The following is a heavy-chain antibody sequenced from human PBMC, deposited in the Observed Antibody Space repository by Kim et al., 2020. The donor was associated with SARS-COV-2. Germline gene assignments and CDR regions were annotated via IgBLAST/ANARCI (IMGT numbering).Heavy chain of an antibody. CDR3: AKDGFILWFGEKRDWFDP. V-gene: IGHV3-23*01. D-gene: IGHD3-10*01. CDR2: ISGNGGSI. CDR1: GFTFSTSA. Sequence: GGSLRLSCAASGFTFSTSAMSWVRQAPGKGLGWVSVISGNGGSIYYADSVKGRFTISRDNSKNTLYLQLNSLRAEDTAVYYCAKDGFILWFGEKRDWFDPWGQGTLVTVSP. J-gene: IGHJ5*02.